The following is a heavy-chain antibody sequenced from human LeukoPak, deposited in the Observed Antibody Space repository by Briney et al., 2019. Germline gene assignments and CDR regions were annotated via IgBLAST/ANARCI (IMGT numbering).Heavy chain of an antibody. Sequence: SETLSLTCAVYGGSFSGYYWSWIRQPPGKGLEWIGEINHSGSTNYNPSLKSRVTISVDTSKNQFSLKLSSVTAADTAVYYCARGRVRGYCSSTSCYTFDYWGQGTLVTVPS. CDR1: GGSFSGYY. CDR2: INHSGST. J-gene: IGHJ4*02. V-gene: IGHV4-34*01. D-gene: IGHD2-2*02. CDR3: ARGRVRGYCSSTSCYTFDY.